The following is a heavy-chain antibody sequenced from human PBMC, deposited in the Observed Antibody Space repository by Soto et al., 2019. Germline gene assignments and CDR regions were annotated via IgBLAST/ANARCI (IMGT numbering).Heavy chain of an antibody. CDR1: GYTFTSYG. Sequence: QVQLVQSGAEVKKPGASVKVSCKASGYTFTSYGISWVRQAPGQGLEWMGWISAYNGNTNYAQKLQGRVTMTTDTSTSTAYMELSSLRSDDTAVYYCARDGPSLNYYDSSGYIDYWGQGTLSPSPQ. CDR2: ISAYNGNT. J-gene: IGHJ4*02. V-gene: IGHV1-18*01. D-gene: IGHD3-22*01. CDR3: ARDGPSLNYYDSSGYIDY.